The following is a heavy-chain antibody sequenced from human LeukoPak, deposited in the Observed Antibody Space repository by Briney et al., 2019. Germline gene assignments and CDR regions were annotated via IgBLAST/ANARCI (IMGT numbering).Heavy chain of an antibody. D-gene: IGHD2-2*01. CDR3: AKDICSSTGCHEFDY. CDR2: ISGYNDNT. J-gene: IGHJ4*02. Sequence: GASVKVSCKASGYTFSSYGISWVRQAPGQGLEWMGWISGYNDNTKYYAQRLQGRVTMTTDTSTSTAYMELRSLRSDDTALYYCAKDICSSTGCHEFDYWGQGTLVTVSS. CDR1: GYTFSSYG. V-gene: IGHV1-18*01.